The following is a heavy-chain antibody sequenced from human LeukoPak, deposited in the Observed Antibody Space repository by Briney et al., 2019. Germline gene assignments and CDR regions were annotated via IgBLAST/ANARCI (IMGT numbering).Heavy chain of an antibody. CDR2: IYYSGST. D-gene: IGHD3-3*01. CDR1: GGSISSSSYY. V-gene: IGHV4-39*01. Sequence: SETLSLTCTVSGGSISSSSYYWGWIRQPPGKGLEWIGSIYYSGSTYYNPSLKSRVTISADTSKNQFSLKLSSVTAADTAVYYCAGLGYDFWSGYYTAYYGMDVWGQGTTVTVSS. J-gene: IGHJ6*02. CDR3: AGLGYDFWSGYYTAYYGMDV.